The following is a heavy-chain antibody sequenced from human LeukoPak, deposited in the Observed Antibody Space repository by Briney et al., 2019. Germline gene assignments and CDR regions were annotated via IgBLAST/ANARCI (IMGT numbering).Heavy chain of an antibody. Sequence: GGSLRLSCAASGFTFSSYAMHWVRQAPGKGLEYVSAISSNGGSTYYANPVKGRFTISRDNSKNTLYLQMGSLRAEDMAVYYCARDPVVPAAPPYYYYYMDVWGKGTTVTVSS. V-gene: IGHV3-64*01. J-gene: IGHJ6*03. CDR1: GFTFSSYA. CDR3: ARDPVVPAAPPYYYYYMDV. D-gene: IGHD2-2*01. CDR2: ISSNGGST.